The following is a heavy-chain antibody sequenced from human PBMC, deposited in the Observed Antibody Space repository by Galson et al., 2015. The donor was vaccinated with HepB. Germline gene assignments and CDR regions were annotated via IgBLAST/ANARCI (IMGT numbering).Heavy chain of an antibody. D-gene: IGHD2-15*01. CDR2: LSGNGYKT. CDR3: ARDPFAYSGGH. V-gene: IGHV3-23*01. J-gene: IGHJ4*02. CDR1: GFAFSTYA. Sequence: SLRLSCAASGFAFSTYAMSWVRQAPGKGLEWVSALSGNGYKTYYADSVRGRFTISRDNSKNTLYRQMNSLRAEDTAVYYCARDPFAYSGGHWGQGTLVTVSS.